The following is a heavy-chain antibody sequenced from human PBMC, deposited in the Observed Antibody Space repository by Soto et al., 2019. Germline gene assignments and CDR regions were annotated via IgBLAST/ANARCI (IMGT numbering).Heavy chain of an antibody. Sequence: SETLSLTCTVSGASISSGDYFWSWIRQSPGKGLQWIGYIYDSGSSYYNPSLESRVSVSVDTSKNQFSLKVSGVSAADTAVYYCATSQKGYNWNYFDHWGQGALVTVSS. CDR3: ATSQKGYNWNYFDH. D-gene: IGHD1-20*01. V-gene: IGHV4-30-4*01. CDR2: IYDSGSS. J-gene: IGHJ4*02. CDR1: GASISSGDYF.